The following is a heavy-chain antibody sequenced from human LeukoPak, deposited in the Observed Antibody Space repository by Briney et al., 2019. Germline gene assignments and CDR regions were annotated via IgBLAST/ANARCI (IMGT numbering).Heavy chain of an antibody. J-gene: IGHJ4*02. Sequence: GGSLRLSCAASRFTFSIFAMNWVRQAPGKGLEWLSYISSSSSTIYYADSVKGRFTISRDNSKNTLYLQMNSLRAEGTAVFYCAKDRDPYYDSSGYSYFDYWGQGTLVTVSS. CDR3: AKDRDPYYDSSGYSYFDY. CDR2: ISSSSSTI. CDR1: RFTFSIFA. D-gene: IGHD3-22*01. V-gene: IGHV3-48*01.